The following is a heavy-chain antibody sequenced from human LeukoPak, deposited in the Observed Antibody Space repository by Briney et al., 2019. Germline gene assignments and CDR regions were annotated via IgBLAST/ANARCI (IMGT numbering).Heavy chain of an antibody. CDR3: TRGPTHQWLYYGMDV. Sequence: PGGSLRLSCTTSGFTFVDHAMSWVRQAPGKGLEGVGFIRSKSYGGTTEYAASVKGRFTISRDDSKSIAYLQMDSLKTDDTAMYYCTRGPTHQWLYYGMDVWGQGTTVTVSS. D-gene: IGHD5-24*01. V-gene: IGHV3-49*04. CDR2: IRSKSYGGTT. J-gene: IGHJ6*02. CDR1: GFTFVDHA.